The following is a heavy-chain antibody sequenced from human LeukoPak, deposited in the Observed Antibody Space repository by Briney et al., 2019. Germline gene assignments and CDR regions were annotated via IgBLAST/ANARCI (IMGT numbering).Heavy chain of an antibody. CDR3: GRVTIFSPSHYYGMDV. CDR2: IKANSGDT. Sequence: ASLKVSCKPSGYTFSDYYIHWGPDAPQQGPEWMGWIKANSGDTNYAQRFQGRVTLTRDTSINTAYIEVNRRRSHDTAVYCCGRVTIFSPSHYYGMDVWGEGTAVTVSS. D-gene: IGHD3-3*01. V-gene: IGHV1-2*02. CDR1: GYTFSDYY. J-gene: IGHJ6*04.